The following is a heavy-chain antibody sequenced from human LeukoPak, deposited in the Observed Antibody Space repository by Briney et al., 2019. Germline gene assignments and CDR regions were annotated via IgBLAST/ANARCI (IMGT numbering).Heavy chain of an antibody. CDR3: AKDPYGDLYYFDY. J-gene: IGHJ4*02. CDR1: GFTFSSYS. CDR2: ISGSGGST. V-gene: IGHV3-23*01. Sequence: GGSLRLSCAASGFTFSSYSMNWVRQAPGKGLEWLSAISGSGGSTYYADSVKGRFTTSRDNSKNTLYLQMNSLRAEDTAVYYCAKDPYGDLYYFDYWGQGTLATVSS. D-gene: IGHD4-17*01.